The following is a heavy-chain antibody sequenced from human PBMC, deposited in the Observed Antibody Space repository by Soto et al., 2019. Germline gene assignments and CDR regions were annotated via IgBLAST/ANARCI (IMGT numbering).Heavy chain of an antibody. J-gene: IGHJ4*02. CDR3: VRVSEDLTSNFDY. CDR1: GFTFSRYS. V-gene: IGHV3-21*01. CDR2: ISSTTNYI. Sequence: GGSLRLSCAASGFTFSRYSMNWVRQAPGKGLEWVSSISSTTNYIYYADSMKGRFTVSRDNAKNSVYLDMNSLSAEDTAVYYCVRVSEDLTSNFDYWGQGTLVTVSS.